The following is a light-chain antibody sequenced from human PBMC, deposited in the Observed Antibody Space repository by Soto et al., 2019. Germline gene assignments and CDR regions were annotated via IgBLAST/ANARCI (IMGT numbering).Light chain of an antibody. Sequence: QSVLPKPPSASGSPGQSVTISCTGTSSDVGGYNYVSWYQQHPGKAPKLMIYEVSKRPSGVPDRFSGSKSGNTASLTVSGLQAEDEADYYCSSYAGSNNPYVFGTGTKVTVL. CDR2: EVS. CDR3: SSYAGSNNPYV. J-gene: IGLJ1*01. V-gene: IGLV2-8*01. CDR1: SSDVGGYNY.